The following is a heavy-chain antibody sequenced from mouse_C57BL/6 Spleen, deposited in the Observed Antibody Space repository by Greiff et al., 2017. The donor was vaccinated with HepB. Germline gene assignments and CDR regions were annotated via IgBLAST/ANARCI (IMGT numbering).Heavy chain of an antibody. CDR3: ARRPYYFDY. CDR1: GYTFTSYW. Sequence: QVQLQQPGAELVKPGASVKLSCKASGYTFTSYWMQWVKQRPGQGLEWIGEIDPSDSYTNYNQKFKGKATLTVDKSSSTAYIQLRSLTSEDSAFYYCARRPYYFDYWGQGTTLTVSS. V-gene: IGHV1-50*01. CDR2: IDPSDSYT. J-gene: IGHJ2*01.